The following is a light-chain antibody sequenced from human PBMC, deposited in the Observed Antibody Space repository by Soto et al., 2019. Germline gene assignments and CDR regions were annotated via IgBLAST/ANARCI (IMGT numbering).Light chain of an antibody. CDR1: SSDVGGYNY. CDR2: EVS. Sequence: QSALTQPASVSGSPGQSITISCTGTSSDVGGYNYVSWYQQHPGKAPKLMIYEVSNRPSGVSNRFSGSKSGNTASLTISGLQAEDEADYYCSSDTSSSSYVFCTGLNATVL. J-gene: IGLJ1*01. V-gene: IGLV2-14*01. CDR3: SSDTSSSSYV.